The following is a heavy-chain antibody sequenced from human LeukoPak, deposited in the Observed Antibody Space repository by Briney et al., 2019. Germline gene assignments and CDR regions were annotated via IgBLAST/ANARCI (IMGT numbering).Heavy chain of an antibody. D-gene: IGHD4-17*01. Sequence: PGGSLRLSCAASGFTFSSYSMNWVRQAPGKGLEWVSSISSSSSYIYYADSVKGRFTISRDNAKNSLYLQMNSLRAGDTAVYYCARDLDGDYAFDIWGQGTMVTVSS. J-gene: IGHJ3*02. CDR3: ARDLDGDYAFDI. CDR1: GFTFSSYS. V-gene: IGHV3-21*01. CDR2: ISSSSSYI.